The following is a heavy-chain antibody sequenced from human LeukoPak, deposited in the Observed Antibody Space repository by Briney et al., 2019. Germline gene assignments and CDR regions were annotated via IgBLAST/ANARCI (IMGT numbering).Heavy chain of an antibody. CDR1: GYTFTGYY. CDR2: INPNSGGT. J-gene: IGHJ3*02. Sequence: ASVKVSCKASGYTFTGYYMHWVRQAPGQGLEWMGWINPNSGGTNYAQKFQGRVTMTRDTSISTAYMELSRLRSDDTAVYYCARGYCSSTSCLSYDAFDIWGQGTMVTVSS. D-gene: IGHD2-2*01. V-gene: IGHV1-2*02. CDR3: ARGYCSSTSCLSYDAFDI.